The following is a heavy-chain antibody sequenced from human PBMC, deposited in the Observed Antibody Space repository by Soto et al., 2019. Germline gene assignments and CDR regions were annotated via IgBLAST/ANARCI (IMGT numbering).Heavy chain of an antibody. J-gene: IGHJ6*02. V-gene: IGHV4-59*01. D-gene: IGHD3-22*01. CDR2: IYNSGST. Sequence: SETLSLPCTVSGGSINYYYWSWIRQPPGKGLEWIGYIYNSGSTNYNPSLKSRVSISVDTSKNQFSLKLSSVTAADTAIYYCARDQGFYESDGGLRGGMGVWGQGTTVIVSS. CDR1: GGSINYYY. CDR3: ARDQGFYESDGGLRGGMGV.